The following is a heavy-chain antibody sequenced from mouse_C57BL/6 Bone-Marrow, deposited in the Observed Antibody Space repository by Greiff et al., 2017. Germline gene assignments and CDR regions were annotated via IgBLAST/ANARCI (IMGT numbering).Heavy chain of an antibody. J-gene: IGHJ3*01. CDR3: AREGQFITTVEGCAY. CDR1: GFTFSSYG. CDR2: ISSGGSYT. Sequence: EVKLQESGGDLVKPGGSLKLSCAASGFTFSSYGMSWVRQTPDKRLEWVATISSGGSYTYYPDSVKGRFTISRDNAKNTLYLQMSSLKSEDTAMYYCAREGQFITTVEGCAYWGQGTLVTVSA. V-gene: IGHV5-6*01. D-gene: IGHD1-1*01.